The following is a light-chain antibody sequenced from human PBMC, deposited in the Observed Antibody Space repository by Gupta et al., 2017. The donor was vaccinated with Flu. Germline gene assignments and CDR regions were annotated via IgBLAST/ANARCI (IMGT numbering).Light chain of an antibody. CDR2: EVT. V-gene: IGLV2-14*01. J-gene: IGLJ2*01. CDR3: SSYTSTSSDVV. CDR1: SSDVGAYEY. Sequence: SSDVGAYEYVSWYQQHPGKAPKLMIYEVTNRPSGVSNRFSGSKFRNTASLTISGLQTEDEADYYCSSYTSTSSDVVFGGGTTLTVL.